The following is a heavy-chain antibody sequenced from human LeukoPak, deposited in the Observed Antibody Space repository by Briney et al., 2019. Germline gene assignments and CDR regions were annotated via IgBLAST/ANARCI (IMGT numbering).Heavy chain of an antibody. V-gene: IGHV4-34*01. J-gene: IGHJ4*02. CDR1: GGSFSGYY. CDR2: INHSGST. CDR3: ARVGSGYYAHFDY. D-gene: IGHD3-22*01. Sequence: SETLSLTCAVYGGSFSGYYWSWIRQPPGKGLEWIGEINHSGSTYYNPSLKSRVTISVDTSKNQFSLKLSSVTAADTAVYYCARVGSGYYAHFDYWGQGTLVTVSS.